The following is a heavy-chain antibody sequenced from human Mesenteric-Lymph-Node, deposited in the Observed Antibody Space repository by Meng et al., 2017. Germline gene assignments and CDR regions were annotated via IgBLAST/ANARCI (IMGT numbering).Heavy chain of an antibody. D-gene: IGHD5-24*01. J-gene: IGHJ6*02. CDR1: GGSISSSSYY. Sequence: SEILSLTCTVLGGSISSSSYYWGWICQPPGKGLEWIGSIYYSGSTYYNPSLKSRVTISVDTSKNQFSLKLSSVTAADTAVYYYTRIGIPGDGYDYYYYYGMDAWGQGTTVTVSS. CDR3: TRIGIPGDGYDYYYYYGMDA. CDR2: IYYSGST. V-gene: IGHV4-39*07.